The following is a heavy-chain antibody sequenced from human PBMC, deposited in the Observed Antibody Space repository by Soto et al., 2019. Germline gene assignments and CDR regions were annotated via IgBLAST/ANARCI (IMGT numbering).Heavy chain of an antibody. D-gene: IGHD6-13*01. V-gene: IGHV3-23*01. Sequence: GGSLRLSCAASGFSFSAYAMSWVRQAPGKGLEWVSGMTGSGGFTYYADSVKGRFTISRDNSKNTLYLQMNSLRAEDTAVYYCAKEARWYSNSAYYYYGMDVWGQGTTVTVSS. CDR1: GFSFSAYA. J-gene: IGHJ6*02. CDR2: MTGSGGFT. CDR3: AKEARWYSNSAYYYYGMDV.